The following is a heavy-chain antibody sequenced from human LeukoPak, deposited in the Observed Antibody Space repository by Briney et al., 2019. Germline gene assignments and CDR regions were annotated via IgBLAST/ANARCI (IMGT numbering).Heavy chain of an antibody. CDR3: ARGGSYLSAFDI. CDR2: IYSGGST. V-gene: IGHV3-53*01. CDR1: GFTFSTYT. D-gene: IGHD1-26*01. Sequence: GGSLRLSCAASGFTFSTYTMNWVRQAPGKGLEWVSIIYSGGSTFYADSVKGRFTISRDNSKNTLYLQMNSLRAEDTAVYYCARGGSYLSAFDIWGQGTMVTVSS. J-gene: IGHJ3*02.